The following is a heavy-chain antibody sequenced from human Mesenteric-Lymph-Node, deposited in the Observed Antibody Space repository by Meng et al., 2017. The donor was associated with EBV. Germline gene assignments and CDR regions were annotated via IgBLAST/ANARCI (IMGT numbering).Heavy chain of an antibody. D-gene: IGHD1-26*01. Sequence: QVQLQQWGEGLLKPSETRSRTCAVYGVSFSAFYWTWIRQPRGKGLEWIGEITHRGSTNYNPSLQSRVTISLDTSKKQFSLRLSSVTAADAAVYYCATSHSSKEGARRLDYWGQGTLVTVSS. CDR3: ATSHSSKEGARRLDY. J-gene: IGHJ4*02. CDR2: ITHRGST. CDR1: GVSFSAFY. V-gene: IGHV4-34*02.